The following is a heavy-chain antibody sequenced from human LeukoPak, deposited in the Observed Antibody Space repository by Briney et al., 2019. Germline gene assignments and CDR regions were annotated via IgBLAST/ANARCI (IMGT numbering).Heavy chain of an antibody. CDR2: IIPILGIA. CDR3: ASQDNYDLIDY. D-gene: IGHD3-22*01. Sequence: SVKVSCKAPGGTFSSYTISWVRQAPGQGLEWMGRIIPILGIANYAQKFQGRVTITADKSTSTAYMELSSLRSEDTAVYYCASQDNYDLIDYWGQGTLVTVSS. J-gene: IGHJ4*02. CDR1: GGTFSSYT. V-gene: IGHV1-69*02.